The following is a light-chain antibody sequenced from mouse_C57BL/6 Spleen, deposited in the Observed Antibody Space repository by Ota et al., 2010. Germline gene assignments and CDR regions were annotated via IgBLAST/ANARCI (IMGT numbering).Light chain of an antibody. V-gene: IGKV6-25*01. CDR3: HQYLSSTWT. Sequence: HKLHVHISRRTGSSITARPGQDXGTAVAWYQQNQGQSPKLLIYWASTRESGVPDRFTGSGSGTDFTLTISSVQAEDLAVYYCHQYLSSTWTFGGGTKLEIK. J-gene: IGKJ1*01. CDR1: QDXGTA. CDR2: WAS.